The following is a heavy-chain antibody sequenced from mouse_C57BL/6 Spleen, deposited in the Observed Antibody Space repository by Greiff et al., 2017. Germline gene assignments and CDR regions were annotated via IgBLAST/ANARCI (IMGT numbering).Heavy chain of an antibody. CDR3: ARYGLTGIAMDY. Sequence: EVQVVESGGGLVQPGGSLSLSCAASGFTFTDYYMSWVRQPPGKALEWLGFIRNKANGYTTEYSASVKGRFTISRDNSQSILYLQMNALRAEDSATYYCARYGLTGIAMDYWGQGTSVTVSS. CDR1: GFTFTDYY. J-gene: IGHJ4*01. D-gene: IGHD4-1*01. CDR2: IRNKANGYTT. V-gene: IGHV7-3*01.